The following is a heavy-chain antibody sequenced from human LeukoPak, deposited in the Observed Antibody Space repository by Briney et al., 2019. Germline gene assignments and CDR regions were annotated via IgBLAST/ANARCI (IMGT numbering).Heavy chain of an antibody. J-gene: IGHJ4*02. Sequence: ASVKVSCKASGYTFTSYDMNWVRQATGQGLEWMGWMSPTSGNTGYAQKFQGRVTMTTSTSISTAYMELSSLTSEDTAVYYCTRGVAAGYDYWGQGTLVTVSS. CDR3: TRGVAAGYDY. CDR2: MSPTSGNT. V-gene: IGHV1-8*01. D-gene: IGHD3-9*01. CDR1: GYTFTSYD.